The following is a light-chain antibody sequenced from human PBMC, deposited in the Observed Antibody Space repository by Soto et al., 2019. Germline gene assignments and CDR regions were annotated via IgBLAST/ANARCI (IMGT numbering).Light chain of an antibody. CDR2: KVS. Sequence: DVVMTQSPLSLPVTLGQPASISCRSSQSLVSSDGNTFLNWFHQRPGQSPRRLIYKVSNRDSGVPDRFSGSGSGTDFTLKISRVEAEDVGVYYGMQGTYRPRTFGQGTKADSK. CDR1: QSLVSSDGNTF. J-gene: IGKJ1*01. V-gene: IGKV2-30*01. CDR3: MQGTYRPRT.